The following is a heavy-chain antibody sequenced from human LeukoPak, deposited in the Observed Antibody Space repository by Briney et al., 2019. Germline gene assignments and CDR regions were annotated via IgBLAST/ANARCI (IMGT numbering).Heavy chain of an antibody. CDR2: MSPNSGDT. D-gene: IGHD7-27*01. V-gene: IGHV1-8*01. CDR1: GYTFTSYD. Sequence: GESLKISCKASGYTFTSYDFNWVRLATGQRPEWMGWMSPNSGDTGYAQKFQDRVTMTRNTSISTAYMELSSLRSDDTAVYYCARGPPNWGYDYWGPGTLVTVSS. CDR3: ARGPPNWGYDY. J-gene: IGHJ4*02.